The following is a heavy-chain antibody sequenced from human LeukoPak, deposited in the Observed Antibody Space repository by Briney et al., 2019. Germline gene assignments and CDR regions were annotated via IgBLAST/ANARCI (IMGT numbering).Heavy chain of an antibody. Sequence: SATLSLTCAVYGGSFSGYYWSWIRQPPGKGLEWIGEINHSGSTNYNPSLKSRVTISVDTSKNQFSLRLYSVTAADTAVYYCARKQGGTMYDVWGQGTQVTVSS. CDR1: GGSFSGYY. J-gene: IGHJ4*02. V-gene: IGHV4-34*01. CDR2: INHSGST. D-gene: IGHD1-7*01. CDR3: ARKQGGTMYDV.